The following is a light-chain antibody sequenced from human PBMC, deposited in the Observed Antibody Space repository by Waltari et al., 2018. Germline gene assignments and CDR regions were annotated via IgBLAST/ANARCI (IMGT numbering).Light chain of an antibody. CDR2: DAS. CDR1: QDVTTS. J-gene: IGKJ2*01. CDR3: QHYHTLPYT. Sequence: DIQMTPSPSSLSAAVGDSVTIAGQTTQDVTTSLSWFQQKPGKAPQLLIYDASTLQSGVPSRFSGSGSETSFSFTITSLQPEDSATYYCQHYHTLPYTFGRGTKLQIK. V-gene: IGKV1-33*01.